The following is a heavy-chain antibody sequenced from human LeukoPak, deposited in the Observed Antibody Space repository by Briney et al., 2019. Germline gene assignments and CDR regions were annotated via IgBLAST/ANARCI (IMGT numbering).Heavy chain of an antibody. Sequence: GASVNVSCKASVYTFTSYGISWVRQAPGQGLEWMGWISAYNGNTNYAQKLQGRVTMTTDTSTSTAYMELRSLRSDDTAVYYCARDLGYSYGTELDYWGQGTLVTVSS. V-gene: IGHV1-18*01. CDR2: ISAYNGNT. D-gene: IGHD5-18*01. CDR3: ARDLGYSYGTELDY. J-gene: IGHJ4*02. CDR1: VYTFTSYG.